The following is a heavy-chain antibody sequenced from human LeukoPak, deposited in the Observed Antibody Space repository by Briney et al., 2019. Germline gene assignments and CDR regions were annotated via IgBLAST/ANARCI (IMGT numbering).Heavy chain of an antibody. CDR1: GGSISSYY. CDR2: IYYSGTT. Sequence: SETLSLTCTVSGGSISSYYWSWIRQPPGKGLEWIGYIYYSGTTNYNPSLKSRVTTSVDTSKNQFSPKLSSVTAADTAVYYCARGVYIAAAQYGYWGQGTLVTVSS. CDR3: ARGVYIAAAQYGY. V-gene: IGHV4-59*01. D-gene: IGHD6-13*01. J-gene: IGHJ4*02.